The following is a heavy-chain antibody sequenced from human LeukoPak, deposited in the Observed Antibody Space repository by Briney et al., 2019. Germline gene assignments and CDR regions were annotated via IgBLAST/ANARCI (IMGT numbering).Heavy chain of an antibody. J-gene: IGHJ4*02. CDR1: GFTFSNYG. CDR2: IWYDGSDK. Sequence: GRSLRLSCAASGFTFSNYGMHWVRQAPGKGLEWVAVIWYDGSDKYHADSVKGRFTISRDNSKNTLCLQMNSLRVEDTAVYYCARPVVLGAYLRGAYYFDSWGQGTLVTVSS. CDR3: ARPVVLGAYLRGAYYFDS. D-gene: IGHD3-16*01. V-gene: IGHV3-33*01.